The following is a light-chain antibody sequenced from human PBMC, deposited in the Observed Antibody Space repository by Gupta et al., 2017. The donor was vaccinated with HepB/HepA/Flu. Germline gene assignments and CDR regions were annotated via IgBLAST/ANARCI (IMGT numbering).Light chain of an antibody. V-gene: IGKV4-1*01. CDR2: WAS. CDR3: QQYYSTPCS. J-gene: IGKJ2*04. Sequence: DIVMTQSPDSLPVSLGERATINCKSSQNVFYNSNNKNYLAWYQQKPGQPPKMLIYWASTRESGVPDRFSGSGSGTDFTLTISSLQAEDVAIYYCQQYYSTPCSFGQGTKLEIK. CDR1: QNVFYNSNNKNY.